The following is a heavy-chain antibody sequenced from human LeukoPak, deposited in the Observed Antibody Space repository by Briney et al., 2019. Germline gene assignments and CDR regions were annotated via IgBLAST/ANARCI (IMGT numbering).Heavy chain of an antibody. CDR2: VNHSGST. V-gene: IGHV4-34*01. Sequence: SETLSLTCASYGVSFSGYYWNWIRQSPGKGLEWIGEVNHSGSTNYNPSLKSRVTISVDTSKNQFSLKLSSMTAADTAVYYCARFPCSGDSCYFGIRAFDVWGQGTMVTVSS. J-gene: IGHJ3*01. D-gene: IGHD2-15*01. CDR1: GVSFSGYY. CDR3: ARFPCSGDSCYFGIRAFDV.